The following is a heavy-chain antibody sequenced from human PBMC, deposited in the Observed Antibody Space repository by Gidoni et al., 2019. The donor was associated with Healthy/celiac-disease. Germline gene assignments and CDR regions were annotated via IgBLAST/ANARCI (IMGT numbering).Heavy chain of an antibody. V-gene: IGHV2-26*01. CDR1: GFSLSNARMG. Sequence: QVTLKESGPVLVKPTETLTLTCTVSGFSLSNARMGVSWIRQPPGKALEWLEHIFSNDEKSYSTSLKSRLTISKDTSKSQVVLTMTNMDPVDTATYYCARMLKWELLQGAFDIWGQGTMVTVSS. CDR2: IFSNDEK. J-gene: IGHJ3*02. D-gene: IGHD1-26*01. CDR3: ARMLKWELLQGAFDI.